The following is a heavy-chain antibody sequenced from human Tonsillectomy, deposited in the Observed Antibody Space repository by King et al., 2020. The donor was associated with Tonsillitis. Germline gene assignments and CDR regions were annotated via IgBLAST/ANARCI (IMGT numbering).Heavy chain of an antibody. J-gene: IGHJ4*02. D-gene: IGHD2-15*01. Sequence: QVQLQESGPGLVKPSQTLSLSCTVSGGSINSGGFYWTWIRQHPGKGLEWIGYIYDSGTTNYNASLKSRVTISVDTSKNQVSLTLTSVTVADTAVYYCARTVHRGDYCDRWGRGTLVIVSS. CDR3: ARTVHRGDYCDR. V-gene: IGHV4-31*03. CDR2: IYDSGTT. CDR1: GGSINSGGFY.